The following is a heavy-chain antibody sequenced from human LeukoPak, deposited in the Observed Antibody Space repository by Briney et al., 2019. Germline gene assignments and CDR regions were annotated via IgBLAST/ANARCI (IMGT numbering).Heavy chain of an antibody. J-gene: IGHJ4*02. Sequence: GGSLRLSCAASGFTFRSYGMHWVRQAPGKGLEWVTVISFDGSNKYYADSVKGRFTISRDNSKNTLYLQMNSLRPEDTAVYYCAKGRGQSYPHYYFDSWGQGTLVTVSS. CDR1: GFTFRSYG. CDR2: ISFDGSNK. V-gene: IGHV3-30*18. CDR3: AKGRGQSYPHYYFDS. D-gene: IGHD3-16*02.